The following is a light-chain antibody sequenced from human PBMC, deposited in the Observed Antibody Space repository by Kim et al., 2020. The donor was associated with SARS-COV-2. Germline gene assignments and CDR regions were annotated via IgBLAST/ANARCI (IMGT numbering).Light chain of an antibody. CDR1: RSVSTF. J-gene: IGKJ4*01. V-gene: IGKV3-11*01. CDR2: DAS. Sequence: EIVLTQSPATLSLSPGERATLSCRASRSVSTFLAWYQQKPGQAPRLLIYDASNRATGIRPRFSGSGSGTDFTLTISSLEPDDFAVYYCHHRSDWPLTFGGGTKVDIK. CDR3: HHRSDWPLT.